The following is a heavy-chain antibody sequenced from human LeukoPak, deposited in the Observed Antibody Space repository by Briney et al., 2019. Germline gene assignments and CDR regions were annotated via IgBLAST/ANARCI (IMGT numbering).Heavy chain of an antibody. D-gene: IGHD6-13*01. Sequence: GGSLRLSCAASGFTFSTYGMHWGRQAPGKGLEWVAVISYDGTNKYYADSVKGRFTISRDNSKNTLYLQMNSLRAEDTAVYYCASIPGYSSSWYRKFDYWGQGTLVTVSS. CDR2: ISYDGTNK. CDR3: ASIPGYSSSWYRKFDY. J-gene: IGHJ4*02. CDR1: GFTFSTYG. V-gene: IGHV3-30*03.